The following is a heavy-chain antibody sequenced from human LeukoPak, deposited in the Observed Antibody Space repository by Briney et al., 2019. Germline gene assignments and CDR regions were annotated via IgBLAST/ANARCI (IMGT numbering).Heavy chain of an antibody. CDR2: VNYSGST. Sequence: PSETLSLTCTVSGGSVSSTTYYWSWIRQPPGKGLEWIASVNYSGSTYYNPSLKSRVAISVDTSENQFSLKLSSVTAADTAVYYCARYVVYGSGKYYFDYWGQGTLVTVSS. J-gene: IGHJ4*02. D-gene: IGHD3-10*01. V-gene: IGHV4-39*01. CDR3: ARYVVYGSGKYYFDY. CDR1: GGSVSSTTYY.